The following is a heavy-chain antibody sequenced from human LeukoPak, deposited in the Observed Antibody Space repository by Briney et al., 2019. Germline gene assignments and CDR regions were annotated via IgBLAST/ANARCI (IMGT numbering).Heavy chain of an antibody. CDR2: ISWNSGSI. D-gene: IGHD3-3*01. V-gene: IGHV3-9*01. CDR3: AKDIQFFGGPYYFDY. CDR1: GFTLDDYA. J-gene: IGHJ4*02. Sequence: GRSLRLSCAASGFTLDDYAMHWVRQAPGKGLEWVSGISWNSGSIGYADSVKGRFTISRDNAKNSLYLQMNSLRAEDTALYYCAKDIQFFGGPYYFDYWGQGTLVTVSS.